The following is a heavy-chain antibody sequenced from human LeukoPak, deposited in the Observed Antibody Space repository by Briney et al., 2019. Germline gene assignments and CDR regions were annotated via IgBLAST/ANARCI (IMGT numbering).Heavy chain of an antibody. V-gene: IGHV1-2*02. D-gene: IGHD1-1*01. Sequence: ASVKVSCKASGYTFTGCYMHWVRQAPGQGLEWMGWINPNSGGTNYAQKFQGRVTMTRDTSISTAYMELSRLRSDDTAVYYCARDSRVRLQLNFDYWGQGTLVTVSS. CDR2: INPNSGGT. CDR3: ARDSRVRLQLNFDY. CDR1: GYTFTGCY. J-gene: IGHJ4*02.